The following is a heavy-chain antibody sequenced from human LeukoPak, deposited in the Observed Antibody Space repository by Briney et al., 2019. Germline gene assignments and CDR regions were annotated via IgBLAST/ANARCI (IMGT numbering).Heavy chain of an antibody. D-gene: IGHD2-2*02. Sequence: PGGSLRLSCAASGFIFSSYAMSWVRQAPGKGLEWVSTLSGSGGSTYYADSVKGRFTISRDNSKNTLYLQMNSLRAEDTAVYYCAKAAAAFIVVVPATISWFDPWGQGTLVTVSS. V-gene: IGHV3-23*01. CDR1: GFIFSSYA. J-gene: IGHJ5*02. CDR2: LSGSGGST. CDR3: AKAAAAFIVVVPATISWFDP.